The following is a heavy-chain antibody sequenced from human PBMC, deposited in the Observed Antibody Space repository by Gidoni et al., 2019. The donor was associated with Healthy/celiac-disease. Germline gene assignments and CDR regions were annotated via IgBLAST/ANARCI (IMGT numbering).Heavy chain of an antibody. D-gene: IGHD2-2*02. CDR3: ARDEKIWGGCSSTSCYTEAYYYYYGMDV. V-gene: IGHV3-11*01. Sequence: QVQLVESGGGLVKPGGSLRLSCAASGFTFSDYYMSWIRQAPGQGLEGVSYISSSGSTIYYADSVKGRLTISRDNAKNSLYLQMNSLRAEDTAVYYCARDEKIWGGCSSTSCYTEAYYYYYGMDVWGQGTTVTVSS. CDR1: GFTFSDYY. J-gene: IGHJ6*02. CDR2: ISSSGSTI.